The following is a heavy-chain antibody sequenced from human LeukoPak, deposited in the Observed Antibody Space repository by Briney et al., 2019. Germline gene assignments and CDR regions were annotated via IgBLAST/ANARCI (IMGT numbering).Heavy chain of an antibody. D-gene: IGHD3-10*01. CDR2: IDHSGST. Sequence: SGTLSLTCAVSGGSISSSNWWSWVRQPPGKGLEWIGEIDHSGSTNYNPSLKSRVTISADTSKNQFSLKLSSVTAADTAVYYCARGSITIVRGVIIPKFDYWGQGTLVTVSS. V-gene: IGHV4-4*02. CDR1: GGSISSSNW. CDR3: ARGSITIVRGVIIPKFDY. J-gene: IGHJ4*02.